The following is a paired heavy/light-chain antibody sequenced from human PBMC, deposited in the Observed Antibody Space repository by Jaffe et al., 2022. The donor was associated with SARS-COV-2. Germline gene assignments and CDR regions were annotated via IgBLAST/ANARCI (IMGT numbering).Heavy chain of an antibody. CDR3: VKAPGEFYNNRRKKPGSYYYDMDV. CDR2: INNDGGIT. J-gene: IGHJ6*02. V-gene: IGHV3-64D*09. D-gene: IGHD1-20*01. CDR1: GFTFRNYD. Sequence: EVQLVESGGGLVQPGGSLRLSCAASGFTFRNYDMHWVRQAPGKGLEFVSIINNDGGITYYGDSVRGRFTISRDNSKNTLYLQMSGLRAEDTAVYYCVKAPGEFYNNRRKKPGSYYYDMDVWGQGTTVTVSS.
Light chain of an antibody. J-gene: IGKJ1*01. CDR2: GAF. CDR1: QGVRSSY. Sequence: EIVLTQSPGTLSLSPGERATLSCRASQGVRSSYLAWYQQKPGQAPRLVIYGAFKRATGIPDRFSGSGSGTDFTLTISRLEPEDFAVYYCLQYGSSLWTFGQGTKVEI. V-gene: IGKV3-20*01. CDR3: LQYGSSLWT.